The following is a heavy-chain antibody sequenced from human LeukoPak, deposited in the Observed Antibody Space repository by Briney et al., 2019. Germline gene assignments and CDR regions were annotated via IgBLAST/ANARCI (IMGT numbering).Heavy chain of an antibody. CDR1: GGSISSSSYY. D-gene: IGHD4/OR15-4a*01. Sequence: PSETLSLTCTVSGGSISSSSYYWSWIRQHPGKGLEWIGYIYYSGSTDYNPSLKSRVTISVDMSKNQFSLKLTSATAADTAVYYCARGSAYYYYWGQGTLVTVSS. CDR2: IYYSGST. J-gene: IGHJ4*02. CDR3: ARGSAYYYY. V-gene: IGHV4-61*05.